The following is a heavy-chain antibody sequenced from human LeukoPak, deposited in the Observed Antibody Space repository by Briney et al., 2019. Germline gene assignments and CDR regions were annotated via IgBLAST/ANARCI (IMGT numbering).Heavy chain of an antibody. V-gene: IGHV1-69*05. CDR2: IIPIFGTA. J-gene: IGHJ4*02. CDR1: GGTFSSYA. D-gene: IGHD2-15*01. Sequence: ASVKVSCKASGGTFSSYAISWVRQAPGQGLEWMGRIIPIFGTANYAQKFQGRVTMTRNTSISTAYMELSSLRSEDTAVYYCARAGGYCGRISCPYYFDYWGQGSLVAVSS. CDR3: ARAGGYCGRISCPYYFDY.